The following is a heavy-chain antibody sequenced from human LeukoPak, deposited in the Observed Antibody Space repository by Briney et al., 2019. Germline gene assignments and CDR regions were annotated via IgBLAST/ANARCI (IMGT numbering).Heavy chain of an antibody. D-gene: IGHD3-3*01. CDR2: IRSKANSYAT. Sequence: GGSLRLSCAASGFTFSGSAMHWVRQASGKGLEWVGRIRSKANSYATAYAASVKGRFTISRDDSKNTAYLQMNSLKTEDTAVYYCAKGLDDFWSGYYTGIAYWGQGTLVTVSS. CDR3: AKGLDDFWSGYYTGIAY. CDR1: GFTFSGSA. J-gene: IGHJ4*02. V-gene: IGHV3-73*01.